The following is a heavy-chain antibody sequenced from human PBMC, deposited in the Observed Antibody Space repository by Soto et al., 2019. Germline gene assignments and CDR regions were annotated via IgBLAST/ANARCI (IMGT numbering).Heavy chain of an antibody. D-gene: IGHD6-19*01. CDR1: RVAFSKFI. Sequence: QAQLEQSGGEVTKPGSSVKVSCKASRVAFSKFIVTWVRQAPGLGLEWVGGIIPIFGTANYAQKIQGRVTITADESTSTSYMEVNNLRSEDTAVYYCAKVRYSSPMGYYYGMDVWGQGTTVTVSS. V-gene: IGHV1-69*01. CDR3: AKVRYSSPMGYYYGMDV. J-gene: IGHJ6*02. CDR2: IIPIFGTA.